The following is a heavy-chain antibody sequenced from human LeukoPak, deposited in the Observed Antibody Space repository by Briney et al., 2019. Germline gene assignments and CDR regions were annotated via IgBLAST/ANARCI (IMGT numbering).Heavy chain of an antibody. CDR3: ARVLRRELPDFDY. D-gene: IGHD1-26*01. J-gene: IGHJ4*02. V-gene: IGHV3-11*01. CDR1: GFTFSDYY. Sequence: GGSLRLSCAASGFTFSDYYMSWIRQAPGKGLEWVSYISSSGSTIYYADSVKGRFTISRDNAKNSLYLQMNSLRAEDTAVYYCARVLRRELPDFDYWGQGTLVTVSS. CDR2: ISSSGSTI.